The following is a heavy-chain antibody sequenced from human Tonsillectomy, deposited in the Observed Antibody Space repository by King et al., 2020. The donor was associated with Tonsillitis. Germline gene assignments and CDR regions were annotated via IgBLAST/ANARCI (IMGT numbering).Heavy chain of an antibody. D-gene: IGHD6-13*01. V-gene: IGHV3-48*03. Sequence: VQLVESGGGLVQPGGSLRLSCAASGFTFSSYEMNWVRQAPGKGLEWVSYISSSGSTIYYADSVKGRFTISRDNAKNSLYLQMSSLRAEDTAVYYCARDAYSRSLGYWGRGPLLPVSS. J-gene: IGHJ4*02. CDR2: ISSSGSTI. CDR1: GFTFSSYE. CDR3: ARDAYSRSLGY.